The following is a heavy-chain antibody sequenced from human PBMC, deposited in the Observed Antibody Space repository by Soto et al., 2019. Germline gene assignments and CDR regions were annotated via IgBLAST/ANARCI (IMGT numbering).Heavy chain of an antibody. V-gene: IGHV4-31*03. Sequence: QVQLESSGPGLVKPSQTLSLTCTVSGGSISSVGYFWTWIRQHPAKGLEWIGHISYSGSTYFIPSLTSRLSMSVGTSKNQFFLNLTSVTVAATALCYCARLNSGWHETFDSWGQGTLVTVSS. D-gene: IGHD6-25*01. CDR2: ISYSGST. CDR1: GGSISSVGYF. CDR3: ARLNSGWHETFDS. J-gene: IGHJ4*02.